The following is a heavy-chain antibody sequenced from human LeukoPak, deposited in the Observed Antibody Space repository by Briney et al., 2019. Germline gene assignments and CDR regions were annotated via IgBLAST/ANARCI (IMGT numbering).Heavy chain of an antibody. CDR1: GFTFSIYW. CDR2: IKQDGSEK. V-gene: IGHV3-7*01. CDR3: ARAEIVGATSYFDY. J-gene: IGHJ4*02. Sequence: GGSLRLSCAASGFTFSIYWMSWVRQAPGKGLEWVANIKQDGSEKYYVDSVKGRFTISRDNAKNSLYLQMNSLRAEDTAVYYCARAEIVGATSYFDYWGQGTLVTVSS. D-gene: IGHD1-26*01.